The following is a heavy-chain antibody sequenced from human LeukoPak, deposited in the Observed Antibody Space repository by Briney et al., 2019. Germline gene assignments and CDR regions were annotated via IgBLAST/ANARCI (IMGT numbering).Heavy chain of an antibody. J-gene: IGHJ4*02. CDR1: GGSFSGYY. CDR2: INHSGST. D-gene: IGHD3-3*01. CDR3: ARDLTIFGVVRGVGAGY. Sequence: KASETLSLTCAVYGGSFSGYYWSWIRQPPGKGLEWIGEINHSGSTNYNPSLKSRVTISVDASKNQFSLKLSSVTAADTAVYYCARDLTIFGVVRGVGAGYWGQGTLVTVSS. V-gene: IGHV4-34*01.